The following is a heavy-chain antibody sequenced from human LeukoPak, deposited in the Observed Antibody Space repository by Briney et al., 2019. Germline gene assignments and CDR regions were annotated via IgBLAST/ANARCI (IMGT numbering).Heavy chain of an antibody. CDR3: ARGGGAFCGGDCNRTFDY. D-gene: IGHD2-21*02. CDR1: GLTVSDSY. Sequence: GGSLRLSCVVSGLTVSDSYVSWVRQAPGKGLEWVSVIYSGGNTYYADSVKGRFTISRDNSKNTLYLQMNSLRDEDMAVYYCARGGGAFCGGDCNRTFDYWGQGTLVTVSS. CDR2: IYSGGNT. V-gene: IGHV3-66*01. J-gene: IGHJ4*02.